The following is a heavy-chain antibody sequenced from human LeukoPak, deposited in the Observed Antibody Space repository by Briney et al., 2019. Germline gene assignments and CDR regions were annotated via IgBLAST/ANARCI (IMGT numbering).Heavy chain of an antibody. CDR1: GGSFSGYY. V-gene: IGHV4-34*01. D-gene: IGHD6-19*01. CDR3: ARVPPQGPIAVAGYYFDY. Sequence: SETLSLTCGVYGGSFSGYYWSWIRQPPGKGLEWIGEINHSGSTDYNPSLKSRVTISVDTSKNQFSLKLSSVTAADTAVYYCARVPPQGPIAVAGYYFDYWGQGTLVTVSS. CDR2: INHSGST. J-gene: IGHJ4*02.